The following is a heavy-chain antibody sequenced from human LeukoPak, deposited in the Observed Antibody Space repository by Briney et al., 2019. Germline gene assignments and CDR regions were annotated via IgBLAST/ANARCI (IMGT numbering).Heavy chain of an antibody. CDR3: ARYCSSTSCYMDDAFDI. J-gene: IGHJ3*02. V-gene: IGHV4-39*01. D-gene: IGHD2-2*02. CDR2: IYYSGST. Sequence: PSETLSLTCTVSGGSISSSSYYWGWIRQPPGKGLEWIGSIYYSGSTYYNPSLKSRVTISVDTSKNQFSLKLSSVNAADTTVYYCARYCSSTSCYMDDAFDIWGQRTMVTVSS. CDR1: GGSISSSSYY.